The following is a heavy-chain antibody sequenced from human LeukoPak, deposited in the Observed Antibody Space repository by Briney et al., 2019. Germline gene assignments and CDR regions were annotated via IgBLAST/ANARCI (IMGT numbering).Heavy chain of an antibody. J-gene: IGHJ3*02. V-gene: IGHV3-23*01. Sequence: GGSLRLSCAASGFTFINYAMNWVRQAPGKGLEWVSVISGSAGSSQYADSVKGRFTISRDNSKNTIYLQMTSLRAEDTAVYYCAKDVHGEYGYSFDIWGQGTMVTVSS. D-gene: IGHD5-12*01. CDR2: ISGSAGSS. CDR1: GFTFINYA. CDR3: AKDVHGEYGYSFDI.